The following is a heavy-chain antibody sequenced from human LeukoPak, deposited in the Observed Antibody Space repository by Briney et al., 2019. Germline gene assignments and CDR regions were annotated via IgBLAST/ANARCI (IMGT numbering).Heavy chain of an antibody. CDR1: GGSFSGYY. Sequence: SETLSLTCAVYGGSFSGYYWSWIRQPPGKGLEWIGEINHSGSTNYNPSLKSRVTISVDTSKNQFSLKLSSVTAADTAVYYCASRMYDFWSGYHPYYFDYWGQGTLVTVSS. CDR2: INHSGST. D-gene: IGHD3-3*01. V-gene: IGHV4-34*01. J-gene: IGHJ4*02. CDR3: ASRMYDFWSGYHPYYFDY.